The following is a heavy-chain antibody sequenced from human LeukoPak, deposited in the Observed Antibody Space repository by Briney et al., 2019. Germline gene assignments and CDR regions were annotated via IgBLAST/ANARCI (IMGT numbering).Heavy chain of an antibody. CDR2: ISSSGSTI. J-gene: IGHJ3*02. V-gene: IGHV3-48*03. CDR1: GFTFSSYE. D-gene: IGHD2-2*03. Sequence: GWSLRLSCAASGFTFSSYEMNWVRQAPGKGLEWVSYISSSGSTIYYADSVKGRFTISRDNAKNSLYLQMNSLRAEDTAVYYCAREGLGIVVVPAVTHDAFDIWGQGTMVTVSS. CDR3: AREGLGIVVVPAVTHDAFDI.